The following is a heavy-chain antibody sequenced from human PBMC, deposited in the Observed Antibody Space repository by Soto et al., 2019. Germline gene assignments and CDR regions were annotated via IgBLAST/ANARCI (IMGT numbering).Heavy chain of an antibody. CDR2: IYPGDSDT. D-gene: IGHD1-26*01. Sequence: GESLKISCKGSGYTFTNYWIGRVRQMPGKGLEWMGIIYPGDSDTKYNPSFQGQVTISADKSITTTYRQWSSLKASDTAIYYCAASSFYYGMDVWGQGTTVTVYS. CDR1: GYTFTNYW. V-gene: IGHV5-51*01. J-gene: IGHJ6*02. CDR3: AASSFYYGMDV.